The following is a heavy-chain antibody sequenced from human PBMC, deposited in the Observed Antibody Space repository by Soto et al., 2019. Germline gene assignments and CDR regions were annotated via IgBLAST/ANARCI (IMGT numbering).Heavy chain of an antibody. CDR1: GGSISSGSYY. D-gene: IGHD3-3*01. CDR2: IYYSGST. Sequence: SETLSLTCTVSGGSISSGSYYWSWIRQHPGKGLEWIGYIYYSGSTYYNPSLKSRVTISVDTSKNQFSLKLSSVTAADTAVYYCARGYTYYDFWSGYYLDYWGQGTLVTVSS. CDR3: ARGYTYYDFWSGYYLDY. J-gene: IGHJ4*02. V-gene: IGHV4-31*03.